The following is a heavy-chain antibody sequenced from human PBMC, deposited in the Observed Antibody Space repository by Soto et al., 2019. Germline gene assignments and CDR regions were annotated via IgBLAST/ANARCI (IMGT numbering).Heavy chain of an antibody. D-gene: IGHD2-15*01. J-gene: IGHJ5*01. CDR2: ISGPASTT. CDR3: AKGFYAGSSNWFES. V-gene: IGHV3-23*01. Sequence: EEQLLESGGGLVQPGGSLRLSCAASGFPFSSYAMSWVRQAPGKGLEWVSLISGPASTTYYADSVKGRFTISRDNSKKTLNLQMNSLRAEDTAIYFCAKGFYAGSSNWFESWGQGALVTVSS. CDR1: GFPFSSYA.